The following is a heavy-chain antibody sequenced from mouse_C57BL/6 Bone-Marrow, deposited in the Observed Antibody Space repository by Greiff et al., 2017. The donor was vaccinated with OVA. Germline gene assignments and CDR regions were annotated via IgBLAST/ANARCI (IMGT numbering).Heavy chain of an antibody. D-gene: IGHD1-1*01. CDR1: GYTFTSYW. J-gene: IGHJ4*01. CDR2: IYSGSGST. CDR3: ARSGITSVEGDFAMDY. Sequence: VQLQQPGAELVQPGASVKMSCKASGYTFTSYWITWVQQRPGQGLEWIGDIYSGSGSTNYHDQFQSKAILTVDTSSSIPYLQLSSMTSEESAVYYCARSGITSVEGDFAMDYWGQGTSVTVSS. V-gene: IGHV1-55*01.